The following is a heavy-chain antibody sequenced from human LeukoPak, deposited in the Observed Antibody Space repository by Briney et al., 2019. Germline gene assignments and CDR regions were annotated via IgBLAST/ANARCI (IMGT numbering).Heavy chain of an antibody. CDR1: GGSISSGGYY. D-gene: IGHD6-13*01. CDR2: IYHSGST. CDR3: ARDLPHSSSWYFDY. V-gene: IGHV4-30-2*01. J-gene: IGHJ4*02. Sequence: SETLSLTCTVSGGSISSGGYYWSWIRQPPGKGLEWIGYIYHSGSTYYNPSLKSRVTISVDRSKNQFSLKLSSVTAADTAVYYCARDLPHSSSWYFDYWGQGTLVTVSS.